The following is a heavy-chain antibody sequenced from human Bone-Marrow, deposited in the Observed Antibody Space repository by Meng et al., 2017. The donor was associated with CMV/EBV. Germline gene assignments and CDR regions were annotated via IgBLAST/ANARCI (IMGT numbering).Heavy chain of an antibody. D-gene: IGHD6-25*01. J-gene: IGHJ4*02. CDR3: AKGQRIVDYFDS. Sequence: GGSLRLSCAASGITFSYYGMHWVRQAPGKGLEWVAFIRYDGNNENYADSVKDRFAISRDNSENTVYLQMNSLRVEDTAVYYCAKGQRIVDYFDSWGQGTLVTVSS. CDR1: GITFSYYG. CDR2: IRYDGNNE. V-gene: IGHV3-30*02.